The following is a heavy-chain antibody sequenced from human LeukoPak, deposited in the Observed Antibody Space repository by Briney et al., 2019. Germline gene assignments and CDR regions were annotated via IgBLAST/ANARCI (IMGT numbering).Heavy chain of an antibody. J-gene: IGHJ6*04. D-gene: IGHD3-10*01. CDR1: GFTFSSYS. CDR2: ISSSSSYI. CDR3: ARNYGSGRGYYYGMDV. Sequence: GGSLRLSCAASGFTFSSYSMNWVRQAPGKGLEWVSSISSSSSYIYYADSVKGRFTISRDNAKNSLYLQMNSLRAEDTAVYYCARNYGSGRGYYYGMDVWGKGTTVTVPS. V-gene: IGHV3-21*01.